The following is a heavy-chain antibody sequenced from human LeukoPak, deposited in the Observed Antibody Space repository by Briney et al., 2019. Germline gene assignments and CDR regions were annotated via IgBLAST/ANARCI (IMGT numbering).Heavy chain of an antibody. CDR2: INPNSGGT. V-gene: IGHV1-2*06. CDR1: GYTFTGYY. CDR3: ARKATVTTHRLKNWFDP. Sequence: GASVKVSCKASGYTFTGYYMHWVRQAPGQGLEWMGRINPNSGGTNYAQKFQGRVTMTRDTSISTAYMELSRLRSDDTAVYYCARKATVTTHRLKNWFDPWGQGTLVTVSS. J-gene: IGHJ5*02. D-gene: IGHD4-17*01.